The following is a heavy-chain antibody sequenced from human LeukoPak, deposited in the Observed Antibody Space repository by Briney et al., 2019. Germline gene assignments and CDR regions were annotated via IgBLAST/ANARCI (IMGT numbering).Heavy chain of an antibody. D-gene: IGHD6-25*01. Sequence: GESLKISCKGSGYRFTNYWIGWVRQIPGTGLEWMGIIYPGDSDTIYNPSFQGQVTISADKSITTAYVQWSSLKASDTAIYYCARSLRGSGWYIDYWGQGTLVTVSS. CDR2: IYPGDSDT. V-gene: IGHV5-51*01. J-gene: IGHJ4*02. CDR1: GYRFTNYW. CDR3: ARSLRGSGWYIDY.